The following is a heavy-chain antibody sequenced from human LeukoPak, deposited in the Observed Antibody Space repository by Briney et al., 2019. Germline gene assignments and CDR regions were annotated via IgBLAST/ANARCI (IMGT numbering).Heavy chain of an antibody. CDR1: GGTFSSYT. CDR3: ARDTSSGWYGASDY. Sequence: GASVKVSCKASGGTFSSYTISWVRQAPGQGLEWMGRIIPILGIANYAQKFQGRVTITADKSTSTAYMELSSLRSKDTAVYYCARDTSSGWYGASDYWGQGTLVTVSS. J-gene: IGHJ4*02. CDR2: IIPILGIA. D-gene: IGHD6-19*01. V-gene: IGHV1-69*04.